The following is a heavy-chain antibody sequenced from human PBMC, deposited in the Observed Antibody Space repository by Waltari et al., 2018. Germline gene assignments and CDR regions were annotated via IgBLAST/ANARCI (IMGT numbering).Heavy chain of an antibody. J-gene: IGHJ4*02. CDR3: ARDTRLESQISYVDY. Sequence: QVQLQESGPGLVKPSETLSLTCAVSGYSISSGYYWCWIRQPPGTALEWIGSTYHSERTCCTPASKSRVTISVDTPKTQCSLKRSSVTVADTAVYYFARDTRLESQISYVDYWGQGTLVTVSS. CDR2: TYHSERT. CDR1: GYSISSGYY. V-gene: IGHV4-38-2*02. D-gene: IGHD1-1*01.